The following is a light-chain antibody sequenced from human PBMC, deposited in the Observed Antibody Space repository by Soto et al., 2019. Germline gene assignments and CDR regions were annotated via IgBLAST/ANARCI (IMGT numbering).Light chain of an antibody. CDR1: SSDVGGYNY. V-gene: IGLV2-14*01. CDR3: SSAPTSPSPQWV. J-gene: IGLJ3*02. Sequence: QSVLTQPASVSGSPGQSITISCTGTSSDVGGYNYVSWYQQHPGMAPKLIFYKVDNRPSWVSDRFSVSKSGNTASLTISGLQAEDEAHYSCSSAPTSPSPQWVVAAGTKLTV. CDR2: KVD.